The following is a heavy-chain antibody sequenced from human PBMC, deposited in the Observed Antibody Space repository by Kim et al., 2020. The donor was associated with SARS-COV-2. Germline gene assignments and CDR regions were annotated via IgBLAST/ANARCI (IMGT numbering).Heavy chain of an antibody. CDR1: GYSFTSYW. V-gene: IGHV5-51*01. Sequence: GESLKISCKGSGYSFTSYWIGWVRQMPGKGLEWMGIIYPGDSDTRYSPSFQGQVTISADKSISTAYLQWSSLKASDTAMYYCATTITMVRGSDAFDIWGQGTMVTVSS. CDR3: ATTITMVRGSDAFDI. J-gene: IGHJ3*02. D-gene: IGHD3-10*01. CDR2: IYPGDSDT.